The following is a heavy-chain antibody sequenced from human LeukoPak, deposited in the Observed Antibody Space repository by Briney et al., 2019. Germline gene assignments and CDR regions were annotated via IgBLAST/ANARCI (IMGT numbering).Heavy chain of an antibody. V-gene: IGHV3-74*03. Sequence: PGGSLRLSRAASGFTFSSNWMHWVRQAPGKGLVWVSGINSDGSSTKYAELVKGRITISRDNAKNTLYLQMNSLRAEDTAVYHCARGKSSAWSDWGQGTPVTVSS. CDR3: ARGKSSAWSD. J-gene: IGHJ4*02. CDR1: GFTFSSNW. CDR2: INSDGSST. D-gene: IGHD6-19*01.